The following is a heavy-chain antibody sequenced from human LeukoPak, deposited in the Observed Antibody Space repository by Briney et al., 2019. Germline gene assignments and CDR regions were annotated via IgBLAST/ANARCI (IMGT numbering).Heavy chain of an antibody. D-gene: IGHD2-2*01. CDR1: GGSISSSSYY. J-gene: IGHJ3*02. CDR3: AATGYCSSTSCYDAFDI. CDR2: IYYSGST. Sequence: SETLSLTCTVSGGSISSSSYYWGWIRQPPGKGLEWIGSIYYSGSTYYNPSLKSRVTISVDTSKNQFSLKLSSVTAADTAVYYCAATGYCSSTSCYDAFDIWGQGTMVTVSS. V-gene: IGHV4-39*07.